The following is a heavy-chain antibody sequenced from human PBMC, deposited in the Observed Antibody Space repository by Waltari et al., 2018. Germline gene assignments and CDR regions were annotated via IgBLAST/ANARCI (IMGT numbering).Heavy chain of an antibody. D-gene: IGHD2-2*01. V-gene: IGHV4-38-2*02. J-gene: IGHJ5*02. CDR2: IYHSGST. CDR1: GYSISSGYC. Sequence: QVQLQESGPGLVKPSETLSLTCTVSGYSISSGYCWGWIRRPPGKGLEWIGSIYHSGSTYYNPSLKSRVTISVDTSKNQFSLKLSSVTAADTAVYYCARDRVVVVPAAEFDPWGQGTLVTVSS. CDR3: ARDRVVVVPAAEFDP.